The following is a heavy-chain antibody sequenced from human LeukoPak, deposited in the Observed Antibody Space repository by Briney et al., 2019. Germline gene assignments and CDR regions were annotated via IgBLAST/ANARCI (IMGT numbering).Heavy chain of an antibody. Sequence: SETLSLTCTVSGGSISSHYWSWIRQPPGKGLEWIGYIYYSGSTNYNPSLKSRVTISVDMSKNKFSLKLSSVTATDTAVYYCARVLSAFDIWGQGTMVTVSS. D-gene: IGHD3-16*01. J-gene: IGHJ3*02. CDR3: ARVLSAFDI. CDR2: IYYSGST. CDR1: GGSISSHY. V-gene: IGHV4-59*11.